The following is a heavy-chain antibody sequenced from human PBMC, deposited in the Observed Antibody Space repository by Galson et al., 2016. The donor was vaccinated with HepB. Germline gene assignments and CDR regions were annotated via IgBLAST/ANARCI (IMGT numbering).Heavy chain of an antibody. V-gene: IGHV3-11*01. Sequence: PRLSCAASGFTFSDYYMSWIRQAPGKGLEWVSYISSSASTIYYADSVKGRFTISRDNAKNSLYLQMNSLRAEDTAVYYCARVRGYTRYHFDYWGQGTLVTVSS. CDR2: ISSSASTI. D-gene: IGHD1-14*01. CDR1: GFTFSDYY. J-gene: IGHJ4*02. CDR3: ARVRGYTRYHFDY.